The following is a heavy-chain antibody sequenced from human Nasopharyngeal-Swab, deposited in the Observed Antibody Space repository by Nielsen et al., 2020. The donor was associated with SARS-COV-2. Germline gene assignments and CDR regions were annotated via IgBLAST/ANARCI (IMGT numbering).Heavy chain of an antibody. D-gene: IGHD2-2*01. V-gene: IGHV4-34*01. Sequence: WIRQPPGKGLEWIGEINHSGSTSYNPSPKSRVTISVDTSKNQFSLKLSSVTAADTAVYYCARADIVVVPAAPIYYMDVWGKGTTVTVSS. CDR2: INHSGST. J-gene: IGHJ6*03. CDR3: ARADIVVVPAAPIYYMDV.